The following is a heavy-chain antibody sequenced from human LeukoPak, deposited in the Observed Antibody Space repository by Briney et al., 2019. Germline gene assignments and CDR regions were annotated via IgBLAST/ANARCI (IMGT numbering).Heavy chain of an antibody. CDR1: GFTFTSYA. D-gene: IGHD2-8*01. CDR2: ASGTGITT. Sequence: GGSLRLSCAASGFTFTSYAMSWVRQAPGKGLEWVSSASGTGITTYYADSVKGRFTVSRDNSKDTVYLQMNSLRGEDTAVYYCAKELMGFDYWGQGSLVTVSS. V-gene: IGHV3-23*01. J-gene: IGHJ4*02. CDR3: AKELMGFDY.